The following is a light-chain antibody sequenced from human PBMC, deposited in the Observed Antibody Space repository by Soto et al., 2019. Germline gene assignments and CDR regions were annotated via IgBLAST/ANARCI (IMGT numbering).Light chain of an antibody. CDR2: GTT. J-gene: IGKJ1*01. CDR1: QSISSS. Sequence: EIVMTQSPATLSVSPGERATLSCRASQSISSSLAWYQQRPGQAPRLLIYGTTTRAAGVPSRFSGSGSGAEFTLTISSLQSEDFAFYYCQQNNNWPKTFGQGTKVDIK. CDR3: QQNNNWPKT. V-gene: IGKV3-15*01.